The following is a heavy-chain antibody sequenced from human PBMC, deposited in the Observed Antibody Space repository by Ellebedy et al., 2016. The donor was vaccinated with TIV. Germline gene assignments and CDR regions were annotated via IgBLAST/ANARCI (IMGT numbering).Heavy chain of an antibody. D-gene: IGHD2-15*01. CDR3: ARVLVSGRALDY. CDR1: GGSFSDYY. J-gene: IGHJ4*02. V-gene: IGHV4-34*01. Sequence: SETLSLTCAVYGGSFSDYYWTWIRQPPGKGLEWIGEINYSGSTNYNPSLKSRVSISVDTSKNQFSLRLTSVTAADTAIFYCARVLVSGRALDYWGQGTLVTVSS. CDR2: INYSGST.